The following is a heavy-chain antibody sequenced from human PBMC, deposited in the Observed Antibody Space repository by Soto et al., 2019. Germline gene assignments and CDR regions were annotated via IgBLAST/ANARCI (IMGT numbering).Heavy chain of an antibody. CDR3: ARGGRSYGSGSYYMRRWFDP. CDR1: GGSFSGYY. CDR2: INHSGST. Sequence: QVQLQQWGAGLLKPSETLSLTCAVYGGSFSGYYWRWIRQPPGKGLEWIGEINHSGSTNYNPSLKSRVTTSVDTSKNQFSLKLSSVTAADTAVYYCARGGRSYGSGSYYMRRWFDPWGQGTLVTVSS. D-gene: IGHD3-10*01. V-gene: IGHV4-34*01. J-gene: IGHJ5*02.